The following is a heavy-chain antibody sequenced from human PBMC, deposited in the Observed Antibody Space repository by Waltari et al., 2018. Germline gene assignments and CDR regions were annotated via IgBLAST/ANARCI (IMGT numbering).Heavy chain of an antibody. D-gene: IGHD1-26*01. Sequence: VQLVESGGGLVKPGGSLRLSCTAPRLRFRCHRMIWVRQAPGKGLEWVSSISNSRGYTYYTESVKGWFTISRDNAKNSLFLHMNSLRVEDTAVYYCARTAGVGVPPRVGNGMDVWGQGTTVTVSS. V-gene: IGHV3-21*01. J-gene: IGHJ6*02. CDR2: ISNSRGYT. CDR3: ARTAGVGVPPRVGNGMDV. CDR1: RLRFRCHR.